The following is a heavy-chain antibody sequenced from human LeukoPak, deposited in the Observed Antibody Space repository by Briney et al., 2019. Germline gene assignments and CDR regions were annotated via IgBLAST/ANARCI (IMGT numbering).Heavy chain of an antibody. J-gene: IGHJ3*02. D-gene: IGHD3-16*02. CDR2: MNPNSGNT. V-gene: IGHV1-8*01. CDR3: AREGVTFGGVIVAYDAFDI. Sequence: ASVKVSCKASGYTFTSYDINWVRQATGQGLEWMGWMNPNSGNTDYAQKFQGRVTMTRNTSTSTAYMELSSLRSEDTAVYYCAREGVTFGGVIVAYDAFDIWGQGTMVTVSS. CDR1: GYTFTSYD.